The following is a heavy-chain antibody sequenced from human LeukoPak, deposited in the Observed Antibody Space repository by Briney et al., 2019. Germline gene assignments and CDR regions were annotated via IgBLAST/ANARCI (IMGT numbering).Heavy chain of an antibody. Sequence: SETLSLTCTVSGGSISSYYWSWIRQPPGKGLEWIGYIFYSGSTNYNPSLKSRVTISIDTSKNQFSLKLNSVTAADTAVYYCAKSSDYGDYGRDYYYYMDVWGKGTTVTISS. CDR1: GGSISSYY. CDR2: IFYSGST. J-gene: IGHJ6*03. D-gene: IGHD4-17*01. V-gene: IGHV4-59*03. CDR3: AKSSDYGDYGRDYYYYMDV.